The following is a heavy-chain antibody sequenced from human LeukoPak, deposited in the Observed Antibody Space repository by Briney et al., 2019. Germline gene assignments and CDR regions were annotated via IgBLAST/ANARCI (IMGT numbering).Heavy chain of an antibody. D-gene: IGHD3-22*01. J-gene: IGHJ4*02. CDR2: INHSGST. Sequence: SSETLSLTCGVYGGSFSDYYWSWIRQPPGKGLEWIGEINHSGSTNYNPSLKSRVTISVDTSKNQFSLKLSSVTAADTAVYYCARKGDASGYYYRVHFDSWGQGTLVTVSS. V-gene: IGHV4-34*01. CDR3: ARKGDASGYYYRVHFDS. CDR1: GGSFSDYY.